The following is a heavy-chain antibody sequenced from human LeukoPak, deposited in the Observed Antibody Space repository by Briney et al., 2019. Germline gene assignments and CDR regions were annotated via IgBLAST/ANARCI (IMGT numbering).Heavy chain of an antibody. J-gene: IGHJ5*02. V-gene: IGHV3-30-3*01. Sequence: GGSLRLSCAASGFTFSSYAMHWVRQAPGKGLEWVAVISYDGSNKYYADSVKGRFTISRDNSKNTLYLQMNSLRAEDTAVYYCASPGGRYFDWRSHFDPWGQGTLVTVSS. CDR3: ASPGGRYFDWRSHFDP. D-gene: IGHD3-9*01. CDR2: ISYDGSNK. CDR1: GFTFSSYA.